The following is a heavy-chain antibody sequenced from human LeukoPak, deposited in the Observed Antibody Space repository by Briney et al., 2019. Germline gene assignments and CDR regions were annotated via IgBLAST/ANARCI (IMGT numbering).Heavy chain of an antibody. V-gene: IGHV3-48*02. D-gene: IGHD4-17*01. CDR1: GITLSLYS. Sequence: PGGSRRLSCVASGITLSLYSMNWVRQAPGKGLEWVSYISTGSTTIYYADSVKGRITISRDNAKNTLYLQMSSLRDEDTAVYYCARTSNTVTTGASYFDYWGQGILVTVSS. CDR2: ISTGSTTI. J-gene: IGHJ4*02. CDR3: ARTSNTVTTGASYFDY.